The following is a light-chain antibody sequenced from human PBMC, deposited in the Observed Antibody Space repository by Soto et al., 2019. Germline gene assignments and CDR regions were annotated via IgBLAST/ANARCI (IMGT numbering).Light chain of an antibody. Sequence: IVLTQSPATLSVSPGERATLSCRASQSISSLLAWYQQKPGQAPRLLIYGASTRATGIPARFSGSGSGTEFTLTISNLQSEDFAVYFCQQYHNWPPITFGQGTRLEI. V-gene: IGKV3D-15*01. CDR1: QSISSL. CDR3: QQYHNWPPIT. J-gene: IGKJ5*01. CDR2: GAS.